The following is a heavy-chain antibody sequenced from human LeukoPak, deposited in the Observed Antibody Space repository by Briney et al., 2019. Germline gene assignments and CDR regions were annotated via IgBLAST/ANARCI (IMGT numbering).Heavy chain of an antibody. V-gene: IGHV4-4*07. CDR1: GGSISSYY. J-gene: IGHJ4*02. CDR2: IYTSGST. CDR3: ARVNMVRGVIVFDY. Sequence: KPSETLSLTCTVSGGSISSYYWSWIRQPAGKGLEWIGRIYTSGSTNYNPSLKSRVTMSVDTSKNQFSLKLSSVTAADTAVYYCARVNMVRGVIVFDYWGQGTLVTVSS. D-gene: IGHD3-10*01.